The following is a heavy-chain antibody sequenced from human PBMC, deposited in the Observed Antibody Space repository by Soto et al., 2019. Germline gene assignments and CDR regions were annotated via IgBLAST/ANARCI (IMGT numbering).Heavy chain of an antibody. CDR3: ARGLRFLEWSRPDYYYYYYGMDV. CDR2: INPNSGGT. V-gene: IGHV1-2*04. D-gene: IGHD3-3*01. CDR1: GYTFTGYY. Sequence: ASVKVSCKASGYTFTGYYMHWVRQAPGQGLEWMGWINPNSGGTNYAQKFQGWVTMTRDTSISTAYMELSRLRSDDTAVYYCARGLRFLEWSRPDYYYYYYGMDVWGQGTTVTVSS. J-gene: IGHJ6*02.